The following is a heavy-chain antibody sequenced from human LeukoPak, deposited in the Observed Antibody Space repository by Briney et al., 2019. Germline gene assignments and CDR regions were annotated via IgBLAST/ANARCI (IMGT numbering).Heavy chain of an antibody. CDR3: ANVWGSYRYNDY. CDR1: GGSISSYY. CDR2: IYYSGST. J-gene: IGHJ4*02. Sequence: SETLSLTCTVSGGSISSYYWSWIRQPPGKGLEWIGYIYYSGSTNYNPSLKSRVTISVDTSKNQFSLKLSSVTAADTAVYYCANVWGSYRYNDYWGQGTLVTVSS. V-gene: IGHV4-59*01. D-gene: IGHD3-16*02.